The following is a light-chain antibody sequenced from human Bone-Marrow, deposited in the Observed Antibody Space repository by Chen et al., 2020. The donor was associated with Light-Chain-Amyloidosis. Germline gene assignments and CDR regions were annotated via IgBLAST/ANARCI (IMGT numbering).Light chain of an antibody. CDR2: DAS. V-gene: IGKV1-33*01. CDR3: QNYDNLSWT. Sequence: DIQMTKSPSSLSASVGDKVTITCQARQDISNNLNWYHQKPGKAPKLLIYDASNLETGVPSRFSGSGSGTDFTFTISSLQPEDIATYYCQNYDNLSWTFGQGTKVDI. J-gene: IGKJ1*01. CDR1: QDISNN.